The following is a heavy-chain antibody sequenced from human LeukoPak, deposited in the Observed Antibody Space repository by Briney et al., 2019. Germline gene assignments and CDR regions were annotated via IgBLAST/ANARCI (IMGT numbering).Heavy chain of an antibody. CDR1: GGTFSSYA. Sequence: ASVKVSCKASGGTFSSYAISWVRQAPGQGLEWMGRINPNSGGTNYAQKFQGRATMTRDTSISTAYMELSRLRSDDTAVYYCARDPVGYYYDSSGLFDYWGQGTLVTVSS. V-gene: IGHV1-2*06. J-gene: IGHJ4*02. CDR3: ARDPVGYYYDSSGLFDY. D-gene: IGHD3-22*01. CDR2: INPNSGGT.